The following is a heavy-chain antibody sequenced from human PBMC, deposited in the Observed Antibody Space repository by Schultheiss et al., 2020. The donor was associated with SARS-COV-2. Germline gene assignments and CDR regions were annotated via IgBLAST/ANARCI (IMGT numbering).Heavy chain of an antibody. CDR1: GFTFSSYE. D-gene: IGHD1-26*01. V-gene: IGHV3-48*03. CDR2: ISSSGSTI. Sequence: GGSLRLSCAASGFTFSSYEMNWVRQAPGKGLEWVSYISSSGSTIYYADSVKGRFTISRDNAKNSLYLQMNSLRAEDTAVYYCAMYSGSHRGAIDYWGQGTLVTVSS. CDR3: AMYSGSHRGAIDY. J-gene: IGHJ4*02.